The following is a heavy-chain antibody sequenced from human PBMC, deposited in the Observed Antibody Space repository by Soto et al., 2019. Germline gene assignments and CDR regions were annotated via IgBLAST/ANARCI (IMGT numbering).Heavy chain of an antibody. CDR1: GYRFTSYW. D-gene: IGHD3-22*01. J-gene: IGHJ4*02. CDR2: IYPGDSDV. CDR3: ARNFDSSGYYPDY. Sequence: GESLKISCQGSGYRFTSYWIAWVRQMPGKGLEWVGVIYPGDSDVKYSPSFEGHITISVDRSDSTAYLQWTSLKASDTAMYFCARNFDSSGYYPDYWGQGTQVPVYS. V-gene: IGHV5-51*01.